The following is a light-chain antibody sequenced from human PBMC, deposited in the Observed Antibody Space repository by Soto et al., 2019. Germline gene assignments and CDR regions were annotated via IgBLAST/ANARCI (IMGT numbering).Light chain of an antibody. CDR3: QTWGTGIQGV. CDR1: SGHSSNA. Sequence: QSVLTQSPSASASLGASVKLTCTLSSGHSSNAIAWHQQRPQKGPRYLMKLKSDGSHTKGDGIPDRFSGSSSGTERYLTISSLQSEDEADYYCQTWGTGIQGVFGGGTKVTVL. CDR2: LKSDGSH. J-gene: IGLJ3*02. V-gene: IGLV4-69*01.